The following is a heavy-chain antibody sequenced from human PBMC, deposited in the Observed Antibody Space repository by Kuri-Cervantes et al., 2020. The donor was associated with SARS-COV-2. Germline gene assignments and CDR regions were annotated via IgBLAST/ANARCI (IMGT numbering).Heavy chain of an antibody. CDR2: ISSSGSTI. CDR3: ARTGLPGWYYYYGMDV. J-gene: IGHJ6*02. Sequence: GGSLRLSCAASRFTFSDYYMSWIRQAPGKGLEWVSYISSSGSTIYYADSVKGRFTISRDNAKNSLYLQMNSLRAEDTAVYYCARTGLPGWYYYYGMDVWGQGTTVTVSS. V-gene: IGHV3-11*01. D-gene: IGHD2-15*01. CDR1: RFTFSDYY.